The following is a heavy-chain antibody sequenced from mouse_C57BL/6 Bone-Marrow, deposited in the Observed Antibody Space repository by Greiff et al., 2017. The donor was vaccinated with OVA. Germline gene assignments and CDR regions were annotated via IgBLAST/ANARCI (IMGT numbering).Heavy chain of an antibody. D-gene: IGHD3-3*01. CDR2: IYTGSGNT. J-gene: IGHJ2*01. Sequence: QVQLQQSGPELVKPGASVKISCKASGYTFTDYYINWVKQRPGQGLEWIGWIYTGSGNTKYNEKFKDKATLTVDTSSDTAYMQLSSLTSEDSAVYFCARGGCDYFDYWGRGTALTVTS. CDR1: GYTFTDYY. V-gene: IGHV1-84*01. CDR3: ARGGCDYFDY.